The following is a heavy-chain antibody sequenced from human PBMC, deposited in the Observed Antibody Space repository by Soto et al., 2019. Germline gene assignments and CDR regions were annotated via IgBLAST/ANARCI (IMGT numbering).Heavy chain of an antibody. D-gene: IGHD3-3*01. J-gene: IGHJ4*02. CDR1: GGTFSSYT. Sequence: QVQLVQSGAEVKKPGSSVKVSCKASGGTFSSYTISWVRQAPGQGLEWMGRIIPILGIANYAQKFQGRVTITADKSTSTAYMELISLRSEDTAVYYCARDSLEWSTFDYWGQGTLVTVSS. V-gene: IGHV1-69*08. CDR3: ARDSLEWSTFDY. CDR2: IIPILGIA.